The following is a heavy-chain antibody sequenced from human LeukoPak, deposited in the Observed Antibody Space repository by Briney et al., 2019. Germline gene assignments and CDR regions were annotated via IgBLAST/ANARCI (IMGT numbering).Heavy chain of an antibody. CDR1: GYSISSGYY. J-gene: IGHJ4*02. V-gene: IGHV4-38-2*01. CDR3: ARPRYNPYYFDY. CDR2: IYHSGST. D-gene: IGHD5-24*01. Sequence: SETLSLTCAVSGYSISSGYYWGWIRRPPGKGLEWIGSIYHSGSTYYNPSLKSRVTISVDTSKNQFSLKLSSVTAADTAVYYCARPRYNPYYFDYWGQGTLVTVSS.